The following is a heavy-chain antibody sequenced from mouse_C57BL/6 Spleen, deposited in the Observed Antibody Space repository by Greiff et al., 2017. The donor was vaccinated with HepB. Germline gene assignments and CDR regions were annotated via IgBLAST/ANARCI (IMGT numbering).Heavy chain of an antibody. V-gene: IGHV1-26*01. CDR1: GYTFTDYY. CDR3: ASGITTVVAPFDY. CDR2: INPNNGGT. D-gene: IGHD1-1*01. J-gene: IGHJ2*01. Sequence: EVQLQQSGPELVKPGASVKISCKASGYTFTDYYMNWVKQSHGKSLEWIGDINPNNGGTSYNQKFKGKATLTVDKSSRTAYMELHSLTSEDSAVYYCASGITTVVAPFDYWGQGTTLTVSS.